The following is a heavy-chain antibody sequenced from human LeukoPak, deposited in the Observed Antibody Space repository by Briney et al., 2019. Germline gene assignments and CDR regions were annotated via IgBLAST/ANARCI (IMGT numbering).Heavy chain of an antibody. CDR2: IWYGGSNK. V-gene: IGHV3-30*02. CDR3: AKGGSSSWDYFDY. J-gene: IGHJ4*02. CDR1: GFTFSSYG. D-gene: IGHD6-13*01. Sequence: PGGSLRLSCAASGFTFSSYGMHWVRQAPGKGLEWVAVIWYGGSNKYYADSVKGRFTISRDNSKNTLYLQMNSLRAEDTAVYYCAKGGSSSWDYFDYWGQGTLVTVSS.